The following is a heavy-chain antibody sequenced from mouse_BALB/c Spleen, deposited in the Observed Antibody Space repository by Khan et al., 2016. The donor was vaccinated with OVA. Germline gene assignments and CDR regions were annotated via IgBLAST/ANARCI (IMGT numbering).Heavy chain of an antibody. Sequence: QVQLQQPGPELARPGASVKMSCKASGYTFTSFWIHWVKQRPGQGLEWIGMIDPSKSETRLNQKFKDKATLNVDKSSNTAYMQLSRLTSEDSALYYCARGDYGSPFAYWGQETLVTVSA. V-gene: IGHV1S127*01. CDR1: GYTFTSFW. CDR2: IDPSKSET. D-gene: IGHD1-1*01. CDR3: ARGDYGSPFAY. J-gene: IGHJ3*01.